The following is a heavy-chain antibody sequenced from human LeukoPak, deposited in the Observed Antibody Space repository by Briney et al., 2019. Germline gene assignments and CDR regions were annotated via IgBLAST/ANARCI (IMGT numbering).Heavy chain of an antibody. CDR2: ISSSSSYI. CDR3: ARDLYGDYGNNWFDP. Sequence: GGSLRLSCAASGFTFSSYSMNWVRQAPGKGLEWVSSISSSSSYIYYADSVKGRFTISRDNDKNSLYLQMNSLRAEDTAVYYCARDLYGDYGNNWFDPWGQGTLVTVSS. CDR1: GFTFSSYS. V-gene: IGHV3-21*01. D-gene: IGHD4-17*01. J-gene: IGHJ5*02.